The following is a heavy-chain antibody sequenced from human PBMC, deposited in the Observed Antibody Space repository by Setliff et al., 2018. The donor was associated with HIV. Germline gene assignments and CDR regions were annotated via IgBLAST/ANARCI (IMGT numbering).Heavy chain of an antibody. D-gene: IGHD3-3*01. CDR2: IFFSGST. CDR1: DDSFGSSNYY. CDR3: ARANFWSGYYGY. Sequence: SETLSLTCTVSDDSFGSSNYYWGWIRQPPGKGLEWIGSIFFSGSTYYNPSLKSRVTISVDTSKNQFSLKLSSVTAADTAVYYCARANFWSGYYGYWGQGTLVTVSS. V-gene: IGHV4-39*07. J-gene: IGHJ4*02.